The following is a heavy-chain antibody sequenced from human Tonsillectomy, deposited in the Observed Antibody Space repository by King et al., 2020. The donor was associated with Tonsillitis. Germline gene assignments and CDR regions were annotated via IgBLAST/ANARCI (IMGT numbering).Heavy chain of an antibody. J-gene: IGHJ3*02. CDR1: GVSISSSSYF. Sequence: LQLQESGPGLVKPSETLSLTCKVSGVSISSSSYFWDWIRQPPGKGLEWIGSIYYSGSTYYNPSLKSRVTISVDTSKIQFSLKLGSVTAADTAVYYCARRATGIVVVPATRDAFDIWGQGTMVTVSS. CDR2: IYYSGST. V-gene: IGHV4-39*01. CDR3: ARRATGIVVVPATRDAFDI. D-gene: IGHD2-2*01.